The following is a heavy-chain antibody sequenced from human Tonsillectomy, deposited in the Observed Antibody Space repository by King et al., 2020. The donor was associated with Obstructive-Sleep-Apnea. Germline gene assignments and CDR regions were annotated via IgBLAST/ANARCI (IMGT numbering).Heavy chain of an antibody. CDR2: ISYDGSDK. CDR1: GFTFSNYG. Sequence: VQLVESGGGVVQPGRSLRLSCAASGFTFSNYGMHWVRQAPGEGLEWVAIISYDGSDKYYADSLKGRFTISRDNSKSTLYLQMNSLRPEDTAVYYRGGYIWFDPWRQGTLVTVSS. CDR3: GGYIWFDP. V-gene: IGHV3-30*03. J-gene: IGHJ5*02. D-gene: IGHD6-13*01.